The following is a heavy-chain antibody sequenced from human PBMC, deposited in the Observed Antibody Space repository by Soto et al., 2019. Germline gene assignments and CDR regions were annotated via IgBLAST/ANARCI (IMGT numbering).Heavy chain of an antibody. D-gene: IGHD3-22*01. Sequence: ASVKVSCKASGGTFSSYAISWVRQAPGQGLEWMGGIIPIFGTANYAQKFQGRVTITADESTSTVYMELSSLKSEDTAVFYCARAHSSGYFVYYYHGMDVWGQGTTVTVSS. J-gene: IGHJ6*02. V-gene: IGHV1-69*13. CDR2: IIPIFGTA. CDR1: GGTFSSYA. CDR3: ARAHSSGYFVYYYHGMDV.